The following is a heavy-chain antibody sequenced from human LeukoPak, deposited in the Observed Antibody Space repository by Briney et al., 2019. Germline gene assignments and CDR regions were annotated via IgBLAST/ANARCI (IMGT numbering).Heavy chain of an antibody. CDR2: VSGSGDNT. D-gene: IGHD3-22*01. CDR1: GFTFSSYA. V-gene: IGHV3-23*01. CDR3: AKGSYYDSSGSFYFDY. Sequence: GGSLRLSCAASGFTFSSYAMSWARQAPGKGLEWVSGVSGSGDNTYYADSVKGRFTISRDNSKNTLYVQVNSLGTEDTAAYYCAKGSYYDSSGSFYFDYWGQGTLVTVSS. J-gene: IGHJ4*02.